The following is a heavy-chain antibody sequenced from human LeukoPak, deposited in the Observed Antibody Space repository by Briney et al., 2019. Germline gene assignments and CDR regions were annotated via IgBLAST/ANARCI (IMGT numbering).Heavy chain of an antibody. D-gene: IGHD6-13*01. J-gene: IGHJ4*02. CDR1: GGSISSYY. CDR2: IYASGST. Sequence: PSETLSLTCTVSGGSISSYYWSWIRQPAGKGLEWIGRIYASGSTNYNPSLKSRVTMSVDTSKNQFSLKLSSVTAADTAVYYCARVSSSWYGEYYFDYWGQGTLVAVSS. V-gene: IGHV4-4*07. CDR3: ARVSSSWYGEYYFDY.